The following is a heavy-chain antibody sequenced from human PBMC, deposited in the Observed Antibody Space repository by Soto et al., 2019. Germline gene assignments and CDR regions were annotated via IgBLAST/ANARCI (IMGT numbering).Heavy chain of an antibody. CDR1: GFTFSSYS. Sequence: EVQLVESGGGLVKPGGSLGLSCAASGFTFSSYSMNWVRQAPGKGLEWVSSISSSSSYIYYADSVKGRFTISRDNAKNSLYLQMNSLRAEDTAVYYCARDYGDYDVPIDYWGQGTLVTVSS. V-gene: IGHV3-21*01. D-gene: IGHD4-17*01. J-gene: IGHJ4*02. CDR2: ISSSSSYI. CDR3: ARDYGDYDVPIDY.